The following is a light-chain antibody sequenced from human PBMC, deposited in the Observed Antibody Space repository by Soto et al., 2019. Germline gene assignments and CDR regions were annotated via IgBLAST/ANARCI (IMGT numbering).Light chain of an antibody. V-gene: IGKV1-5*03. CDR2: KAA. CDR1: DNIVHW. CDR3: QHYKIFSRT. J-gene: IGKJ1*01. Sequence: DIQMTQSPSTLSASVGDRVAITCRASDNIVHWVAWYQQKPGKAPKLLIYKAANLADEVPSRFAGSGSGTDFTLTITRLQPDDFATYYCQHYKIFSRTFGQGTKVDIK.